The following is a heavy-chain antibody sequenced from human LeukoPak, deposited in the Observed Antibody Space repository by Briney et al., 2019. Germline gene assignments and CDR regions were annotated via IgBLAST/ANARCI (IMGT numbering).Heavy chain of an antibody. Sequence: ASVKVSCKASGGTFSSYAISWVRQAPGQGLEWMGGIIPIFGTANYAQKFQGRVTITADESTSTAYMELSSLRSEDTAVYYCARVVPAFLYDYSNYYFDYWGQGTLVTVSS. CDR1: GGTFSSYA. J-gene: IGHJ4*02. CDR2: IIPIFGTA. V-gene: IGHV1-69*13. D-gene: IGHD4-11*01. CDR3: ARVVPAFLYDYSNYYFDY.